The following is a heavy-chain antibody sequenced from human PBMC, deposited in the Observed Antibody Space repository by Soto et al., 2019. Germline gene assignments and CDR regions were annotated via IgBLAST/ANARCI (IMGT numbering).Heavy chain of an antibody. Sequence: EVQLVESGGGLVQPGGSLRLSCAASGFTVSSNYMSWVRQAPGKGLEWVSVIYSGGSTYYADSVKGRFTISRDNSKNTLYLQMNSLRAEDTAVYYCARDRPLHLGELSFRTRPHYFDYWGQGTLVTVSS. CDR1: GFTVSSNY. D-gene: IGHD3-16*02. CDR2: IYSGGST. CDR3: ARDRPLHLGELSFRTRPHYFDY. V-gene: IGHV3-66*01. J-gene: IGHJ4*02.